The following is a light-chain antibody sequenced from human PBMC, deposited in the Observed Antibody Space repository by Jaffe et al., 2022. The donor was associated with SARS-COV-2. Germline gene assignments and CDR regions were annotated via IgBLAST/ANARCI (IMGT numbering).Light chain of an antibody. J-gene: IGKJ4*01. CDR3: QHLKSYPLT. CDR2: AAS. Sequence: DIQLTQSPSFLSASIGDRVTITCRASQDISSYLSWYQQKPGKAPELLIYAASTLQSGVPARFSGSGSGTEFTLTISSLQPEDFATYYCQHLKSYPLTFGGGTKVEIK. V-gene: IGKV1-9*01. CDR1: QDISSY.